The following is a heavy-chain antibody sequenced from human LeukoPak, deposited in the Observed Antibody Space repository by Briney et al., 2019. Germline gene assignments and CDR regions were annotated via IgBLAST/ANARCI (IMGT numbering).Heavy chain of an antibody. J-gene: IGHJ6*02. Sequence: GGSLRLSCAASGFTFSSYAMHWVRQAPGKGLEWVAVISYDGSNKYYADSVKGRFTISRDNSKNTLYLQMNSLRAEDTAVYYCARSRDTTNYYGMDVWGQGTTVTVSS. CDR2: ISYDGSNK. V-gene: IGHV3-30-3*01. CDR3: ARSRDTTNYYGMDV. D-gene: IGHD1-26*01. CDR1: GFTFSSYA.